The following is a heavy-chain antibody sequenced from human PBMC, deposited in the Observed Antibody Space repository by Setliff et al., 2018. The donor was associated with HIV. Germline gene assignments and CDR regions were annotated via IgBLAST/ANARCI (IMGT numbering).Heavy chain of an antibody. J-gene: IGHJ4*02. CDR2: ISGSGGRT. V-gene: IGHV3-23*01. D-gene: IGHD3-22*01. CDR3: AKGTQYYYGSSGYYVPFDY. CDR1: GFTFVSYA. Sequence: PGGSLRLSCAASGFTFVSYAMSWVRQAPGKGLEWVSGISGSGGRTYYADSVKGRFTISRDNSKNTLYLQMNSLRAEDTAVYYCAKGTQYYYGSSGYYVPFDYWGQGTLVTVSS.